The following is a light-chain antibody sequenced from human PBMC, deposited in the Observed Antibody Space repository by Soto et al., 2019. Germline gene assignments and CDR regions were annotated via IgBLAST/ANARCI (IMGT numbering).Light chain of an antibody. J-gene: IGLJ1*01. CDR2: GVN. CDR1: VSDVGGYDS. Sequence: QSVLTQPASVSVSPGQSITISCTGTVSDVGGYDSVSWYQQHPGRAPKLIIYGVNNRPSGVSNRFSASKSADTASLTISGLQAEDEANYYYCSYTTSTTYVFGTGTKVTVL. V-gene: IGLV2-14*03. CDR3: CSYTTSTTYV.